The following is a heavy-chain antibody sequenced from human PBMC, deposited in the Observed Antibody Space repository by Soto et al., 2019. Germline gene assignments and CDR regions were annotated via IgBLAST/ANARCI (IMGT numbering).Heavy chain of an antibody. CDR2: IYYSGST. Sequence: QVQLQETGPGLVKPSHTLSLTCTVSGGSISSGGYYWSWIRQHPGKGLEWIGYIYYSGSTYYNPSLKSRVTISVGTSKNQFSLKLSSVTAADTAVYYCARVFGFGGMDVWGQGTTVTVSS. CDR3: ARVFGFGGMDV. CDR1: GGSISSGGYY. D-gene: IGHD3-10*01. V-gene: IGHV4-31*03. J-gene: IGHJ6*02.